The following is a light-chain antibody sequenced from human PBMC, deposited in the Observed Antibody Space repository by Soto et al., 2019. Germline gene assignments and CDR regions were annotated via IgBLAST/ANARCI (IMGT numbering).Light chain of an antibody. CDR3: SSYTGGDTPVL. CDR1: SSDVGAYNY. CDR2: EVT. Sequence: QSALTQPPSASGSPGQSVTISCTGSSSDVGAYNYVSWYQQHPGKAPKLIIYEVTKRPSGVPDRFSGSKSGNTASLTVSGLQADDEADYYCSSYTGGDTPVLFGGGTKLTVL. V-gene: IGLV2-8*01. J-gene: IGLJ2*01.